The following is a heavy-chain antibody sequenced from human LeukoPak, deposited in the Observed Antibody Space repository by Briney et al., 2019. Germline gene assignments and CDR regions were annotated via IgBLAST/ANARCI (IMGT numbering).Heavy chain of an antibody. CDR3: ARGRGSLTY. CDR1: GGSISLYY. J-gene: IGHJ4*02. CDR2: FYDTRRP. D-gene: IGHD3-10*01. Sequence: KSSETLSLTCTVSGGSISLYYWSWIRQPPGKGLEWIGYFYDTRRPKYNPSLERRVTISVDMSRNQFSLNLTSVTAADTAVYYCARGRGSLTYWGQGTLATVSS. V-gene: IGHV4-59*01.